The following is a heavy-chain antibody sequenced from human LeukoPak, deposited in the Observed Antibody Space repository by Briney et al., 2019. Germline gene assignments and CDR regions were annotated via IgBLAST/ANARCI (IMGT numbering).Heavy chain of an antibody. V-gene: IGHV1-18*01. CDR2: ISAYNGNT. CDR1: GYIFTSYG. CDR3: ARDPHIVVVPAAIRGWFDP. D-gene: IGHD2-2*02. J-gene: IGHJ5*02. Sequence: ASVKVSCKASGYIFTSYGISWVRQAPGQGLEWMGWISAYNGNTNYAQKLQGRVTITTDTSTSTAYMELRSLRSDDTAVYYCARDPHIVVVPAAIRGWFDPWGQGTLVTVSS.